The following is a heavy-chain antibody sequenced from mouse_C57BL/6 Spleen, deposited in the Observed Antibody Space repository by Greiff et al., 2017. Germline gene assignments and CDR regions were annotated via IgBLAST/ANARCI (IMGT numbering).Heavy chain of an antibody. CDR2: IYPGSGST. V-gene: IGHV1-55*01. CDR3: ARSGYYGYDWCAY. CDR1: GYTFTSYW. Sequence: VQLQQPGAELVKPGASVKMSCKASGYTFTSYWITWVKQRPGQGLEWIGDIYPGSGSTNYNEKFKSKATLTVDTSSSTAYMQLSSLTSEDSAVYYCARSGYYGYDWCAYWGQGTLVTVSA. D-gene: IGHD2-2*01. J-gene: IGHJ3*01.